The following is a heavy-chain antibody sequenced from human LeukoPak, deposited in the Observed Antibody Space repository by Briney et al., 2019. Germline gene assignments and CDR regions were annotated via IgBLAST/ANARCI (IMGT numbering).Heavy chain of an antibody. J-gene: IGHJ1*01. CDR1: GFTFSSYG. V-gene: IGHV3-30*02. CDR2: IRYDGSNK. D-gene: IGHD2-2*01. CDR3: AKTCSSTSCHNGYFQH. Sequence: GGSLRLSCAASGFTFSSYGMHWLRQAPGKGLESVAFIRYDGSNKYYADSVKGRFTISRDNSKNTLYLQMNSLRAEDTAVYYCAKTCSSTSCHNGYFQHWGQGTLVTVSS.